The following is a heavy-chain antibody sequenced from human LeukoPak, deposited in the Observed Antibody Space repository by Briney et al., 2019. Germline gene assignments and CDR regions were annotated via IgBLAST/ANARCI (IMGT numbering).Heavy chain of an antibody. CDR1: GVSISSHD. Sequence: AETLSLTCTVSGVSISSHDWSWVRQPPGKGLEWIWDICDSGSTNYYPSLKTRVTISEDTSKNQFSLKLSSVTAADTAVYYCARVSDSSGYPPEYYYYYMDVWGKETTVTVSS. CDR3: ARVSDSSGYPPEYYYYYMDV. J-gene: IGHJ6*03. CDR2: ICDSGST. V-gene: IGHV4-59*11. D-gene: IGHD3-22*01.